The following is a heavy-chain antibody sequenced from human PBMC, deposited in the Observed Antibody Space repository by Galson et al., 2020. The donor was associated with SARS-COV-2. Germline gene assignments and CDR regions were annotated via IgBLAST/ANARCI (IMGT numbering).Heavy chain of an antibody. V-gene: IGHV3-23*01. D-gene: IGHD4-17*01. CDR2: ISGSGGST. CDR3: AKDLIYGDYGLFDY. Sequence: TGGSLRLSCAASGFTFSSYAMSWVRQAPGKGLEWVSAISGSGGSTYYADSVKGRFTISRDNSKNTLYLQMNSLRAEDTAVYYCAKDLIYGDYGLFDYWGQGTLVTVSS. CDR1: GFTFSSYA. J-gene: IGHJ4*02.